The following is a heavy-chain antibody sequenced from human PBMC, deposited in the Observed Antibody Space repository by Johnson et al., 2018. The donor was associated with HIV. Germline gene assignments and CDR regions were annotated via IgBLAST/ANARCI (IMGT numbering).Heavy chain of an antibody. Sequence: VQLVESGGGLVQPGGSLRLSCAASGFTFSDHYMDWVRQAPGKGLEWVGRTRNKANSYTTEYAASVKGRFTISRDDSKNTLYLKMNSLRAEDTAVYYCARDGAADNAFDIWGQGTMVTVSS. J-gene: IGHJ3*02. V-gene: IGHV3-72*01. CDR3: ARDGAADNAFDI. D-gene: IGHD3-16*01. CDR2: TRNKANSYTT. CDR1: GFTFSDHY.